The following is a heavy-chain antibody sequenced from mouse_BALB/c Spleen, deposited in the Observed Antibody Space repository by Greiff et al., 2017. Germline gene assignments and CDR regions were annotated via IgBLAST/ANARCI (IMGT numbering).Heavy chain of an antibody. CDR2: ISSGSSTI. CDR3: ARSWDYDGNYYAMDY. V-gene: IGHV5-17*02. CDR1: GFTFSSFG. Sequence: DVKLAESGGGLVQPGGSRKLSCAASGFTFSSFGMHWVRQAPEKGLEWVAYISSGSSTIYYADTVKGRFTISRDNPKNTLFLQMTSLRSEDTAMYYCARSWDYDGNYYAMDYWGQGTSVTVSS. D-gene: IGHD2-4*01. J-gene: IGHJ4*01.